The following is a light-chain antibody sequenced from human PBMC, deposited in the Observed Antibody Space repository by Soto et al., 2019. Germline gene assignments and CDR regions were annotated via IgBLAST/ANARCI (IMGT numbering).Light chain of an antibody. J-gene: IGKJ3*01. CDR3: QQSYITPWFT. CDR1: QSISSY. CDR2: AAS. Sequence: DIQMTQSPSSLSASVGDRVTITCRASQSISSYLNWYQQKPGKAPKLLIYAASSLQSGVPSRFSGSGSGTDFTLTISSLQPEDFSTYYCQQSYITPWFTFGPGTKVDIK. V-gene: IGKV1-39*01.